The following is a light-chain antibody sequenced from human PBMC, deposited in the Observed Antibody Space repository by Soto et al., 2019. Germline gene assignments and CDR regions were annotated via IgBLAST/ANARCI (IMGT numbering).Light chain of an antibody. CDR1: QSVSSSY. CDR2: GAS. V-gene: IGKV3-20*01. Sequence: EIVFSQSPDTLSLSPGERATLSCRASQSVSSSYLAWYQQKPGQAPRLLIYGASSRATGIPDRFSGSGSGTDFTLTISRLEPEDFAVYYCQQYGRTFGQGTKVDIK. J-gene: IGKJ1*01. CDR3: QQYGRT.